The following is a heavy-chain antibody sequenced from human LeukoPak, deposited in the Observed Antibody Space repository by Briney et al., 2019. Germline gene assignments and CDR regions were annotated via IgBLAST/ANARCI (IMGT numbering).Heavy chain of an antibody. D-gene: IGHD2-2*01. J-gene: IGHJ4*02. Sequence: SETLSLTCTVSGGSISSGSYYWSWIRQPAGKGLEWIGRIYTSGSTNYNPSLKSRVTISVDTSKNQFSLKLSSVTAADTAVYYCARSSFTKYQPLKVDYWGQGTLVTVSS. CDR1: GGSISSGSYY. CDR3: ARSSFTKYQPLKVDY. V-gene: IGHV4-61*02. CDR2: IYTSGST.